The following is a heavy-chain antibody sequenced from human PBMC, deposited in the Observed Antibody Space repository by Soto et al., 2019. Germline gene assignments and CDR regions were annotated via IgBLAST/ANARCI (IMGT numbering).Heavy chain of an antibody. CDR3: ARHGMVRDPRRLPMSMDV. J-gene: IGHJ6*02. CDR2: IYPGDSDT. V-gene: IGHV5-51*01. D-gene: IGHD3-10*01. Sequence: GESLKISCRGSGYSFTSYWIGWVRQMPGKGLEWMGIIYPGDSDTRYSPSFQGQVTISADKSISTAYLQWSSLKASDTAMYYCARHGMVRDPRRLPMSMDVWGQGTTVTVSS. CDR1: GYSFTSYW.